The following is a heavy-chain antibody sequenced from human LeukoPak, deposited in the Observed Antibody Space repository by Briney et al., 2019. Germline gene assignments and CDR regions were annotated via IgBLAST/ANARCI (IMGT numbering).Heavy chain of an antibody. CDR2: IYSGRST. CDR1: GFTVSSND. Sequence: GGSLRLSCAASGFTVSSNDMSWVRQAPGKGLEWVSLIYSGRSTHYADSVKGRFIIPRDNSKNTLYLQMNSLRAEDTAVYYCARYSGTFSNSYFDCWGQGTLVTVSS. J-gene: IGHJ4*02. V-gene: IGHV3-66*01. D-gene: IGHD1-26*01. CDR3: ARYSGTFSNSYFDC.